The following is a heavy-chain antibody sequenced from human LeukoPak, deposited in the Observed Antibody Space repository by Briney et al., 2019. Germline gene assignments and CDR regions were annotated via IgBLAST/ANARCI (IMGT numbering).Heavy chain of an antibody. CDR1: GFTVSSNY. CDR3: AGGYSSSWYSGLPGFDY. D-gene: IGHD6-13*01. Sequence: HPGGSLRLSCAASGFTVSSNYMSWVRQAPGKGLEWVSVIYSGGSTYYADSVKGRFTISRDNSKDTLYLQMNSLRAEDTAVYYCAGGYSSSWYSGLPGFDYWGQGTLVTVSS. V-gene: IGHV3-53*01. J-gene: IGHJ4*02. CDR2: IYSGGST.